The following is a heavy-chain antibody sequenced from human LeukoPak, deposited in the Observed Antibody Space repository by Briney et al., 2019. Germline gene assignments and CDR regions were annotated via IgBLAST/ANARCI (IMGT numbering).Heavy chain of an antibody. V-gene: IGHV1-2*02. CDR1: GYTFSGYY. CDR3: ARGGGLYYGSGSYPFDL. CDR2: INPNSYGT. Sequence: ASVKVSCKASGYTFSGYYIHWLRQAPGQGLEWMGWINPNSYGTIYAQKFQGRVTLTRDTSISTDYMELSSLKSDDTAVYCCARGGGLYYGSGSYPFDLWGQGTLVTVSS. D-gene: IGHD3-10*01. J-gene: IGHJ4*02.